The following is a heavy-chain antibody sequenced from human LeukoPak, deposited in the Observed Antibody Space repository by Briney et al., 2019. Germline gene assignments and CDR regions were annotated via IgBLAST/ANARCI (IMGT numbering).Heavy chain of an antibody. Sequence: GGSLRLSCAASXXXXXSXGXHWVRQAXXXXLXWVAVISYDGSNKYYADSVKGRFTISRDNSKNTLYLQMNSLRAEDTAVYYCAKDRTAAAGAGHYWGQGTLVTVSS. CDR1: XXXXXSXG. J-gene: IGHJ4*02. D-gene: IGHD6-13*01. CDR2: ISYDGSNK. V-gene: IGHV3-30*18. CDR3: AKDRTAAAGAGHY.